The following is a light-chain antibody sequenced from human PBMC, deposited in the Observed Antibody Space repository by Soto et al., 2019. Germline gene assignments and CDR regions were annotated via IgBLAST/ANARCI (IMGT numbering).Light chain of an antibody. Sequence: QSVLTQPAYVSGSPGQSITISCTGTSSDVGGYNYVSWYQQHPGKAPKLMIYEVSNRPSGVSNRFSGSKSANTASLTISGLQAEDEADYYCSSYTSSSIDYVFGSGTKVTVL. J-gene: IGLJ1*01. CDR1: SSDVGGYNY. V-gene: IGLV2-14*01. CDR2: EVS. CDR3: SSYTSSSIDYV.